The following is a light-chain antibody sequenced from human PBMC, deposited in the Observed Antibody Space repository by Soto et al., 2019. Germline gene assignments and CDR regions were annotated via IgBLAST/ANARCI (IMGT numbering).Light chain of an antibody. V-gene: IGKV3-15*01. CDR1: QDVTTN. J-gene: IGKJ5*01. CDR3: QQYNNWPFS. Sequence: EIVLTQSPGTLSLSPGERATLSCRAAQDVTTNFAWYQLRRGQPPRLLIYDISTRATGVPARFSGSGSGTEFTLTISGLQSEDFALYFCQQYNNWPFSFGPGTRLEI. CDR2: DIS.